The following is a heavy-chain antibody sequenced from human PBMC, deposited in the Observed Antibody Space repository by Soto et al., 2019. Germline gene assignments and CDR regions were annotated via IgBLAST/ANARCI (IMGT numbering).Heavy chain of an antibody. D-gene: IGHD3-3*02. Sequence: LRLSCVTSGFTFSRNTMNWVRQAPGKGLEWVASITSSGSYVYYADSVKGRFSASRDNAKNSLSLQMDSLRPDDTAIYFCVKDEGIEAMDVWGQGTTVTVS. J-gene: IGHJ6*02. CDR2: ITSSGSYV. CDR3: VKDEGIEAMDV. CDR1: GFTFSRNT. V-gene: IGHV3-21*01.